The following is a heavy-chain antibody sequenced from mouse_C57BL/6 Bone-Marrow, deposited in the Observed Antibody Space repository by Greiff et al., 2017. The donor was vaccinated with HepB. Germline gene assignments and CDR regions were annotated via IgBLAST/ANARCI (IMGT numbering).Heavy chain of an antibody. CDR2: ISDGGSYT. J-gene: IGHJ2*01. CDR3: ARDGGLDY. V-gene: IGHV5-4*01. D-gene: IGHD3-3*01. Sequence: EVKLQESGGGLVKPGGSLKLSCAASGFTFSSYAMSWVRQTPEKRLEWVATISDGGSYTYYPDNVKGRFTISRDNAKNNLYLQMSHLKSEDTAMYYCARDGGLDYWGQGTTLTVSS. CDR1: GFTFSSYA.